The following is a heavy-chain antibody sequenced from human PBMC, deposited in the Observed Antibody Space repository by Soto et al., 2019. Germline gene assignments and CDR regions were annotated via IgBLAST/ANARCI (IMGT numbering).Heavy chain of an antibody. CDR3: AKEIPFPYMDV. Sequence: PGGSLRLSCVASGFTSSNSAMSWVRQAPGEGLEWVSHISNSGDRTNYADSVKGRFTISRDTSKDTLYLQMNSLRAEDTAVYYCAKEIPFPYMDVWGKGTTVTVSS. V-gene: IGHV3-23*01. CDR1: GFTSSNSA. J-gene: IGHJ6*03. CDR2: ISNSGDRT.